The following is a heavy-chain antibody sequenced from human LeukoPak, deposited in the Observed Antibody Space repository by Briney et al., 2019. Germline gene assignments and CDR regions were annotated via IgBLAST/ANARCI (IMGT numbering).Heavy chain of an antibody. Sequence: GSLRLSCAASGFTLSSYWMSWVRQAPGKGLEWVANIKKDGSEKYYVDSVKGRFTISRDNGKTSLYLQMNSLRAEDSAVYYCARHLSGVSGYTYGRGIDYWGQGTLVTVSS. V-gene: IGHV3-7*01. CDR3: ARHLSGVSGYTYGRGIDY. J-gene: IGHJ4*02. D-gene: IGHD5-18*01. CDR2: IKKDGSEK. CDR1: GFTLSSYW.